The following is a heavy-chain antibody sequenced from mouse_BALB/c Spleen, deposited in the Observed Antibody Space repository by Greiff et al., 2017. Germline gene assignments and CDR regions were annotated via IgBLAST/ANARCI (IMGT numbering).Heavy chain of an antibody. D-gene: IGHD1-1*01. CDR2: ISSGGGST. J-gene: IGHJ2*01. V-gene: IGHV5-12-1*01. CDR1: GFAFSSYD. CDR3: ARNPPYYYGSSYFDY. Sequence: EVQGVESGGGLVKPGGSLKLSCAASGFAFSSYDMSWVRQTPEKRLEWVAYISSGGGSTYYPDTVKGRFTISRDNAKNTLYLQMSSLKSEDTAMYYCARNPPYYYGSSYFDYWGQGTTLTVSS.